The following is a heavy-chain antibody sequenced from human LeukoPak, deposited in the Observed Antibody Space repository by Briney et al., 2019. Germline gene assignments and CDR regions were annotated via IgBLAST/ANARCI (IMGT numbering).Heavy chain of an antibody. CDR3: ASLLVAGVASVDY. D-gene: IGHD6-19*01. J-gene: IGHJ4*02. V-gene: IGHV3-74*01. CDR1: GNYW. CDR2: INSDGSWT. Sequence: GGSLRLSCAASGNYWMHWVRQAPGKGLVWVSHINSDGSWTSYADSVKGRFTISKDNAKNTVYLQMNSLRAEDTAVYYCASLLVAGVASVDYWGQGTLVTVSS.